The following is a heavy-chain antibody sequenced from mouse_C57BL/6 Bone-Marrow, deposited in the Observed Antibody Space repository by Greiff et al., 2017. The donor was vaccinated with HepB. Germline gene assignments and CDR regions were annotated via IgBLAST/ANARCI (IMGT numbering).Heavy chain of an antibody. CDR3: ARQSFYGSSYWYFDV. D-gene: IGHD1-1*01. Sequence: DVKLVESGGGLVQPGGSLKLSCAASGFTFSDYYMYWVRQTPEKRLEWVAYISNGGGSTYYPDTVKGRFTISRDNAKNTLYLQMSRLKSEDTAMYYCARQSFYGSSYWYFDVWGTGTTVTVSS. CDR2: ISNGGGST. J-gene: IGHJ1*03. V-gene: IGHV5-12*01. CDR1: GFTFSDYY.